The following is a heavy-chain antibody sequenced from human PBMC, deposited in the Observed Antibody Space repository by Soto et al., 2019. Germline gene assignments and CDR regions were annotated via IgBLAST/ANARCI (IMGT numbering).Heavy chain of an antibody. CDR3: AREGYLCSGGSCYSNYFDY. J-gene: IGHJ4*02. V-gene: IGHV6-1*01. Sequence: SQTLSLTCAISGYSVSSNSAAWNWIRQSPSRGLEWLGRTYYRSKWYNDYAVSVKSRITINPDTSKNQFSLQLNSVTPEDTAVYYCAREGYLCSGGSCYSNYFDYWGQGTLVTVSS. CDR1: GYSVSSNSAA. D-gene: IGHD2-15*01. CDR2: TYYRSKWYN.